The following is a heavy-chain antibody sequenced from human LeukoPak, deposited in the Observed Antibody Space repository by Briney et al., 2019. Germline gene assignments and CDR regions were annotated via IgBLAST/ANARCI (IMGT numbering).Heavy chain of an antibody. CDR2: IKQDGSEK. D-gene: IGHD2-15*01. Sequence: PGGSLRLSCAASGFTFSSYWMNWVRQAPGKGLEWVANIKQDGSEKYYVDSMKGRFTISRDNAKNSLFLQMNSLRAEDTAIYYCTTDTWYSAGHWGQGTLVTVSS. CDR3: TTDTWYSAGH. V-gene: IGHV3-7*03. J-gene: IGHJ4*02. CDR1: GFTFSSYW.